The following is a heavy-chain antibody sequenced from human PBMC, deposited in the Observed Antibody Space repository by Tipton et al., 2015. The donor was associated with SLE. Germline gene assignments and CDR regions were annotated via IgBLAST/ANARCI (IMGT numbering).Heavy chain of an antibody. Sequence: SLRLSCAASGSTFDDYGMSWVRQVAGKGLEWVAVISYDGSNKYYADSVKGRFTISRDNSKNTLYLQMNSLRAEDTAVYYCAKSVGGSGYSYGMDVWGQGTTVTVSS. V-gene: IGHV3-30*18. CDR2: ISYDGSNK. D-gene: IGHD3-3*01. CDR1: GSTFDDYG. CDR3: AKSVGGSGYSYGMDV. J-gene: IGHJ6*02.